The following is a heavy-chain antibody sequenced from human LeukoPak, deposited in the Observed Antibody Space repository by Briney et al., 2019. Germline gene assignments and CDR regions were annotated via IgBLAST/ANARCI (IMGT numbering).Heavy chain of an antibody. Sequence: PWGSLRLSCAASGFTFSSYWLSWVRQAPGKGLEWVANIKQDGSEKYYVDSVKGRITISRDNAKNSLYLQMNSLRAENTAVYYCAREFPSTTAPYYFDYWGQGTLVTVSS. J-gene: IGHJ4*02. V-gene: IGHV3-7*01. D-gene: IGHD1-1*01. CDR1: GFTFSSYW. CDR3: AREFPSTTAPYYFDY. CDR2: IKQDGSEK.